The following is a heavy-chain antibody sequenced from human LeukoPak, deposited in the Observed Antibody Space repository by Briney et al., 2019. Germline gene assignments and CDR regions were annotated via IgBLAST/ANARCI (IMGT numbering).Heavy chain of an antibody. CDR1: GFTFSNYA. D-gene: IGHD7-27*01. CDR2: IYSGTT. V-gene: IGHV3-66*02. Sequence: PGGSLRLSCAASGFTFSNYAMRWVRQAARKGLAGVSFIYSGTTHYTHSVKGRFTISRDNSKNTLYLQMNSLRAEDTAVYYCARVTGGSFDYWGQGTLVTVSS. J-gene: IGHJ4*02. CDR3: ARVTGGSFDY.